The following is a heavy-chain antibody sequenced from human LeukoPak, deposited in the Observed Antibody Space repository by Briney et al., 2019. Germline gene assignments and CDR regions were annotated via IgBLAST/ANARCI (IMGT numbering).Heavy chain of an antibody. CDR2: IIPIFGTA. D-gene: IGHD5-12*01. V-gene: IGHV1-69*13. CDR1: GYTFTSYG. Sequence: GASVTVSCTASGYTFTSYGISWVRQAPGQGLEWMGGIIPIFGTANYAQKFQGRVTITADESTSTAYMELSSLRSEDTAVYYCATCEVDTISEYYYYYGMDVWGQGTTVTVSS. J-gene: IGHJ6*02. CDR3: ATCEVDTISEYYYYYGMDV.